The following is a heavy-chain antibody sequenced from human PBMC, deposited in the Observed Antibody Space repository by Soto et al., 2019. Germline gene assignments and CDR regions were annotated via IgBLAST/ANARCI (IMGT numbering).Heavy chain of an antibody. CDR3: AKCDAAGSYYTDYYYYGMDV. Sequence: GGSLRLSCAASGFTFIDYYMSWIRQAPGKGLEWVSYISSSGSYTKYADSVKGRFTISRDNAKNSLYLQMNSLSAEDTAVYYCAKCDAAGSYYTDYYYYGMDVWGQGTTVTVSS. D-gene: IGHD3-10*01. V-gene: IGHV3-11*03. J-gene: IGHJ6*02. CDR2: ISSSGSYT. CDR1: GFTFIDYY.